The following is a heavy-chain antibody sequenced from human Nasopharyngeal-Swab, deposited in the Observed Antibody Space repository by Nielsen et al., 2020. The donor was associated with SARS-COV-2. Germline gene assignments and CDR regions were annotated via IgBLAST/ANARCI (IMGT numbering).Heavy chain of an antibody. D-gene: IGHD2-2*01. V-gene: IGHV1-46*01. CDR2: INPSGGST. CDR1: GYTFTNYY. Sequence: ASVNVSCKASGYTFTNYYMHWVPQAPGQGLEWMGIINPSGGSTSYAQKFQVRVTMTRYTSTSTVYMELGSLRSEDTAVYYCAGGSSNRYYFDYWGQGTLVTVSS. J-gene: IGHJ4*02. CDR3: AGGSSNRYYFDY.